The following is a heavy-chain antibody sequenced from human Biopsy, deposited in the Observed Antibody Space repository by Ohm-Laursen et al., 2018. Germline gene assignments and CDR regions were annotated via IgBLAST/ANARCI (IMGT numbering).Heavy chain of an antibody. CDR2: IYYTRHT. V-gene: IGHV4-59*01. J-gene: IGHJ4*02. CDR1: GGSIKSYY. D-gene: IGHD7-27*01. Sequence: TLSLTCTVSGGSIKSYYWNWIRQSPGKGLEWIGFIYYTRHTNYNPSLKSRATISVDTSKNQFSLKVISVTAADTAVYYCARLTGDPSYWGQGILVTVSS. CDR3: ARLTGDPSY.